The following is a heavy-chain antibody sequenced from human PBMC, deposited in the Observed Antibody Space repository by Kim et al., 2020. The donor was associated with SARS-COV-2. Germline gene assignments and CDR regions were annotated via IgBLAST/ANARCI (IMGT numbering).Heavy chain of an antibody. CDR3: ASTIAVAGGYYFDY. V-gene: IGHV4-59*08. CDR1: GGSISSYY. CDR2: IYYSGST. Sequence: SETLSLTCTVSGGSISSYYWSWIRQPPGKGLEWIGYIYYSGSTNYNPSLKSRVTISVDTSKNQFSLKLSSVTAADTAVYYCASTIAVAGGYYFDYWGQGTLVTVSS. J-gene: IGHJ4*02. D-gene: IGHD6-19*01.